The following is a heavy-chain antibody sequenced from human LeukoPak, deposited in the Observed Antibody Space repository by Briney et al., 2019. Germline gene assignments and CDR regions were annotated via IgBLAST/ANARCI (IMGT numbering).Heavy chain of an antibody. CDR3: ARHGGTLDYFDS. CDR2: ISYGGAT. J-gene: IGHJ4*02. D-gene: IGHD1-26*01. Sequence: PSETLSLTCSVPNGSIRTYYWRWIRQSPGKGLEWIGYISYGGATTYNPSLKRRVTISVDSPKNHFSLRVTPLTAADTALYYCARHGGTLDYFDSWGPGSLVTVSS. V-gene: IGHV4-59*08. CDR1: NGSIRTYY.